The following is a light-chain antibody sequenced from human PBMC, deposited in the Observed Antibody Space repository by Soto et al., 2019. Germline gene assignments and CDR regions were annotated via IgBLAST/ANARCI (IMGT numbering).Light chain of an antibody. CDR3: LQDYNYPYT. J-gene: IGKJ2*01. CDR2: RSS. CDR1: QVIKDA. V-gene: IGKV1-6*01. Sequence: AIQMTQSPSSLSASVGDRVNITCRASQVIKDALVWYQQRPGKAPKLLIYRSSSLQTGVPSRFSGRGSGTDFTLTISSLQPEDFATYYCLQDYNYPYTFGQGTKLEIK.